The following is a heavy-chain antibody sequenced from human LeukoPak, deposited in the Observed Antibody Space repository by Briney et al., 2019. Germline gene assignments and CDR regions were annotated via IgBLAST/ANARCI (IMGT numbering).Heavy chain of an antibody. D-gene: IGHD4-17*01. Sequence: GGSLRLSCAASGFTVSSNYMSWVRQAPGKGLEWVSVIYSGGSTYYADSVKGRYTISRDNSKNTLYLQMNSLRAEDTAVYYCARDRYGDFTFDYWGQGTLVTVSS. CDR1: GFTVSSNY. J-gene: IGHJ4*02. V-gene: IGHV3-66*02. CDR2: IYSGGST. CDR3: ARDRYGDFTFDY.